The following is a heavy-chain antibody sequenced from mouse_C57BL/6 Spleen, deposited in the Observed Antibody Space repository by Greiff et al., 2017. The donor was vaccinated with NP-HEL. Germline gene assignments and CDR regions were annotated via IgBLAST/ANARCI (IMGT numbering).Heavy chain of an antibody. Sequence: EVKLMESGGGLVKPGGSLKLSCAASGFTFSSYAMSWVRQTPEKRLEWVATISDGGSYTYYPDNVKGLFTISRDNAKNNLYLQMSHLKSEDTAMYYCARAYYYGSSYEGYFDYWGQGTTLTVSS. CDR1: GFTFSSYA. D-gene: IGHD1-1*01. V-gene: IGHV5-4*03. CDR3: ARAYYYGSSYEGYFDY. J-gene: IGHJ2*01. CDR2: ISDGGSYT.